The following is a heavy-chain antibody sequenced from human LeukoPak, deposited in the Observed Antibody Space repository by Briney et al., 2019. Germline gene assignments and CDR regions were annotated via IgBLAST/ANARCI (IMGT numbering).Heavy chain of an antibody. CDR2: IYYSGST. V-gene: IGHV4-31*03. D-gene: IGHD4-17*01. CDR3: ARADYGDYWGFDY. CDR1: GGYISSGGYY. J-gene: IGHJ4*02. Sequence: SETLSLTCTVSGGYISSGGYYWSWIRQHPGKGLEWIGYIYYSGSTYYNPSLKSRVTISVDTSKNQFSLKLSSVTAADTAVYYCARADYGDYWGFDYWGQGTLVTVSS.